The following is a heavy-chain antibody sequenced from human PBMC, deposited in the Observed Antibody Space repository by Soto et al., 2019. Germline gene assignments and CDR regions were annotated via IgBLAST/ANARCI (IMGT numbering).Heavy chain of an antibody. V-gene: IGHV1-2*02. Sequence: ASVKVSCKASGYNFPGNYMHWVRQAPGQGLEWMALINPTTGGTSYAQKFQGRVTMTWDTSISTAYMELSRLTSDDTAIYYCARGCCSSSGCSHYFDYWGQGTLVTVSS. J-gene: IGHJ4*02. D-gene: IGHD2-2*01. CDR3: ARGCCSSSGCSHYFDY. CDR2: INPTTGGT. CDR1: GYNFPGNY.